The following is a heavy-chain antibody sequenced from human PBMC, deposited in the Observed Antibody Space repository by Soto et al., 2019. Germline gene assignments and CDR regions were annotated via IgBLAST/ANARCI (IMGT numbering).Heavy chain of an antibody. V-gene: IGHV1-18*01. Sequence: ASVKVSCKASGYTFTIYGISWVRQAPGQGLEWMGWISAYNGNTNYAQKLQGRVTMTTDTSTSTAYMELRSLRSDDTAVYYCARRSSSGQQYYYYYYGMDVWGQGTTVTVSS. D-gene: IGHD4-4*01. J-gene: IGHJ6*02. CDR2: ISAYNGNT. CDR3: ARRSSSGQQYYYYYYGMDV. CDR1: GYTFTIYG.